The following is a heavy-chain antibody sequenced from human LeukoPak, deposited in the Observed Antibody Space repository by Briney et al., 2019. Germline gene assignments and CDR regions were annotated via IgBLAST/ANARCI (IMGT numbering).Heavy chain of an antibody. CDR1: GFTFRSYE. V-gene: IGHV3-48*03. CDR2: ISSSGSTI. Sequence: GGSLRLSCAASGFTFRSYEMNWVRQAPGKGLEWVSYISSSGSTIYYADSVKGRFTISRDNAKNSLYLQMNSLRAEDTAVYYCARAVGFRDCSGGSCYFYYYYMDVWGKGTTVTVSS. J-gene: IGHJ6*03. D-gene: IGHD2-15*01. CDR3: ARAVGFRDCSGGSCYFYYYYMDV.